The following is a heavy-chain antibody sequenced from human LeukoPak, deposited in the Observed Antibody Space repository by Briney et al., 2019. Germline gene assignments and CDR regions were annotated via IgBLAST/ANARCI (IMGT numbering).Heavy chain of an antibody. CDR2: ISYDGSNK. CDR3: ANFGGVAQTAY. D-gene: IGHD3-16*01. CDR1: GFTFSSYG. Sequence: GGSLRLSCAASGFTFSSYGIHWVRQAPGKGLEWVAVISYDGSNKYYADSVKGRFTISRDNSKNTLYLQMNSLRSEDTAVYYCANFGGVAQTAYWGQGTLVTVSS. V-gene: IGHV3-30*18. J-gene: IGHJ4*02.